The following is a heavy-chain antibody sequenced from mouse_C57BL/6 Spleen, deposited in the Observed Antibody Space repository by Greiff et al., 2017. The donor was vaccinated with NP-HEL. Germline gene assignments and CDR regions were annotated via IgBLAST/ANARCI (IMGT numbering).Heavy chain of an antibody. J-gene: IGHJ2*01. V-gene: IGHV1-69*01. D-gene: IGHD2-5*01. CDR3: VGSNYGVDY. CDR1: GYTFTSYW. CDR2: IDPSASYT. Sequence: QVQLQQPGAELVMPGASVKLSCKASGYTFTSYWMHWVKQRPGQGLEWIGEIDPSASYTNYNQKFKGKSTLTVDKSSSTAYMQLSSLTSEDSAVYYCVGSNYGVDYWGKGTTLTVSS.